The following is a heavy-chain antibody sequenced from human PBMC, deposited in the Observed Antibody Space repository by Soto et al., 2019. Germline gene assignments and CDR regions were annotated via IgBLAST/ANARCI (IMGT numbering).Heavy chain of an antibody. Sequence: SETLSLTCTVSGGSISSSSYYWGWIRQPPGKGLEWIGRIYYSGSTYYNPSLKSRVTISVDTSKNQFSLKRSSVTAADTAVYYCARHVKDSSGYFDYWGQGTLVTVSS. D-gene: IGHD3-22*01. V-gene: IGHV4-39*01. J-gene: IGHJ4*02. CDR2: IYYSGST. CDR1: GGSISSSSYY. CDR3: ARHVKDSSGYFDY.